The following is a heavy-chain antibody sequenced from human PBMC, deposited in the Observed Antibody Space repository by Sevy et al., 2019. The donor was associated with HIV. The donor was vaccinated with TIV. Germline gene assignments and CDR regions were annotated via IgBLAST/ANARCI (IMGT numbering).Heavy chain of an antibody. D-gene: IGHD3-16*02. CDR1: GYTFTSYG. Sequence: ASVKVSCKASGYTFTSYGIRWVRQAPGQGLEWMGWISAYNGNTNYAQKLQGRVTMTTDTSTSTAYMELRSLRSDDTAVYYCARDVWGSYRYTSDSFDYWGQGTLVTVSS. J-gene: IGHJ4*02. CDR2: ISAYNGNT. V-gene: IGHV1-18*01. CDR3: ARDVWGSYRYTSDSFDY.